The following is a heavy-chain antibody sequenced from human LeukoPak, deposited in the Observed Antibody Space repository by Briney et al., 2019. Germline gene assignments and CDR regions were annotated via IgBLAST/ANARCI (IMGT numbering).Heavy chain of an antibody. J-gene: IGHJ5*02. CDR2: IRSNSDGGTI. CDR3: ATDFYDST. CDR1: GFTFSNAW. V-gene: IGHV3-15*07. Sequence: PGGSLRLSCATSGFTFSNAWMNWVRQAPAKGLEWVGRIRSNSDGGTIDYAAPVKGRFTLSRDDSKTTLYLQMNSLQTDDTAVYYCATDFYDSTWGQGTLVTVSS. D-gene: IGHD3-22*01.